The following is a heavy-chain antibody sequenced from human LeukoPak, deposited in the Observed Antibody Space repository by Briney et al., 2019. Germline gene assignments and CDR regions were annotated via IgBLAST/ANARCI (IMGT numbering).Heavy chain of an antibody. J-gene: IGHJ4*02. CDR1: GYAFNGYY. CDR3: ATSSGWKSNIDY. D-gene: IGHD6-19*01. CDR2: INPNSGGT. Sequence: ASVKVSCKASGYAFNGYYIHWVRQAPGQGLEWMGWINPNSGGTNYAQKFQGRVTMTRDTSISTAYMELSRLRSDDTAVFYCATSSGWKSNIDYWGQGTLVTVSS. V-gene: IGHV1-2*02.